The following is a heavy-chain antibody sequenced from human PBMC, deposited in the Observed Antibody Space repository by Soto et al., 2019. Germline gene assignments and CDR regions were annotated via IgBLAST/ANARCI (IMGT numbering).Heavy chain of an antibody. CDR2: IIPILGIA. Sequence: SVKVSCKASGGTFSSYTISWVRQAPGQGLEWMGRIIPILGIANYAQKFQGRVTITADKSTSTAYMELSSLRSEDTAVYYCARAFTRDYYYMDVWGKGTTVTVSS. D-gene: IGHD3-3*02. V-gene: IGHV1-69*02. J-gene: IGHJ6*03. CDR3: ARAFTRDYYYMDV. CDR1: GGTFSSYT.